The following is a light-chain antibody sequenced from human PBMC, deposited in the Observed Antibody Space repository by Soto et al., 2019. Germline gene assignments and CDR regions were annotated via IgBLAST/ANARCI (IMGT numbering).Light chain of an antibody. J-gene: IGKJ1*01. CDR3: QQSYNTPRT. Sequence: DIQMTQAPSSLSASVGDRVIITCGTSQSISTYLNWYLQKPGKAPKLLIYAASRLQSGVPSRFTGSGSGTDFTLTINSLQPEDFATYYCQQSYNTPRTFGQGTKVEV. CDR1: QSISTY. CDR2: AAS. V-gene: IGKV1-39*01.